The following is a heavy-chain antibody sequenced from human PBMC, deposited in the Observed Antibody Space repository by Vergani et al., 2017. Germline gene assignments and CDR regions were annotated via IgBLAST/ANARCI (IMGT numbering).Heavy chain of an antibody. J-gene: IGHJ6*02. CDR1: GYSFTSYW. CDR2: IYPGDSDT. V-gene: IGHV5-51*01. D-gene: IGHD5-12*01. CDR3: ARQTGRGDSGYDDYYYYGMDV. Sequence: EVQLVQSGAEVKKPGESLKISCKGSGYSFTSYWIGWVRQMPGKGLEWMGIIYPGDSDTRYSPSFQGQVTISADKSISTAYLQWSSLQASDTAMYYCARQTGRGDSGYDDYYYYGMDVWGQGTTVTVSS.